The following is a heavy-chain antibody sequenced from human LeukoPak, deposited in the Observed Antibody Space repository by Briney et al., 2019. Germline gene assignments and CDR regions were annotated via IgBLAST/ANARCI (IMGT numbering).Heavy chain of an antibody. CDR3: ARHTFARPFDS. V-gene: IGHV4-59*08. CDR1: GASIFGSY. J-gene: IGHJ4*02. CDR2: IYYTGDG. Sequence: SETLSLTCTVSGASIFGSYWSWIRQPPGKGLEWIGYIYYTGDGNYNPSLKSRATTSLDTSRSQFSLMLGSVTAADTAIYYCARHTFARPFDSWGQGTLVTVSS. D-gene: IGHD6-6*01.